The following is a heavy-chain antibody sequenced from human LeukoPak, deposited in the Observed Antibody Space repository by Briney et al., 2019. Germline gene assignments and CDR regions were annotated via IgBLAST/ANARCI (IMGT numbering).Heavy chain of an antibody. CDR2: ITGSSSYI. V-gene: IGHV3-21*01. CDR1: GLTFSTYY. D-gene: IGHD6-6*01. Sequence: PGGSLRLSCAASGLTFSTYYMNWVRQAPGKGLEWVSFITGSSSYIYYTDSVKGRFTISRDNAKNSLFLQMNSLRDEDTAVYYCASGFSSSPYFDYWGQGTLVTVSS. CDR3: ASGFSSSPYFDY. J-gene: IGHJ4*02.